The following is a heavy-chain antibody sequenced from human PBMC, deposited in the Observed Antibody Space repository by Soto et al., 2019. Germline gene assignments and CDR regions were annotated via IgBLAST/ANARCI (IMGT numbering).Heavy chain of an antibody. D-gene: IGHD3-10*01. CDR2: ISAYNGNT. CDR3: ARAVGEVTMVRGVIYYYYYMDV. Sequence: ALVKVSCKASGYTFTSYGISWVRQAPGQGLEWMGWISAYNGNTNYAQKLQGRVTMTTDTSTSTAYMELRSLRSDDTAVYYCARAVGEVTMVRGVIYYYYYMDVWGKGTTVTVSS. J-gene: IGHJ6*03. V-gene: IGHV1-18*01. CDR1: GYTFTSYG.